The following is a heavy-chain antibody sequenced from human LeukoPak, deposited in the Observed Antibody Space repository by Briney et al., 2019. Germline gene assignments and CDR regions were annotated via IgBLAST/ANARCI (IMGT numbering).Heavy chain of an antibody. Sequence: GGSLRLSCAASGFTFSSYSMNWVRQAPGKGLEGVSSISSSSSYIYYADSVKGRLTISRDNARNSLYLQMNSLRAEDTALYYCARDGDAVLTRGYYYYMDVWGKGTTVTVSS. J-gene: IGHJ6*03. D-gene: IGHD4-23*01. V-gene: IGHV3-21*01. CDR1: GFTFSSYS. CDR2: ISSSSSYI. CDR3: ARDGDAVLTRGYYYYMDV.